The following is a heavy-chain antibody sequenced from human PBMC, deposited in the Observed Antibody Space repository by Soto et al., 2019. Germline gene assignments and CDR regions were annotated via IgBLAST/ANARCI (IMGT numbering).Heavy chain of an antibody. J-gene: IGHJ4*02. D-gene: IGHD4-17*01. CDR1: GFTVSSNF. V-gene: IGHV3-23*01. Sequence: GASVKVSCVASGFTVSSNFMTWVRQAPGKGLEWISTITGSGSSAYYADSVKGRFIISRDNSKNTLFLQMDSLTVEDTAVYYCAKDGTTVPTPGMSWSQGTLVTVSS. CDR3: AKDGTTVPTPGMS. CDR2: ITGSGSSA.